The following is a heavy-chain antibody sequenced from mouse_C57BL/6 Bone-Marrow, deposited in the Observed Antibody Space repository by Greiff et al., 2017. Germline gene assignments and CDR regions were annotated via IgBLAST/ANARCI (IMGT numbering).Heavy chain of an antibody. J-gene: IGHJ4*01. Sequence: EVQRVESGPELVKPGASVKMSCKASGYTFTDYNMHWVKQSHGKSLEWTGYINPNNGGTSYNQKFKGKATLTVNKSSSTAYMELRSLTSEDSAVYYCANDLLWLRRYYYAMDYWGQGTSVTVSS. D-gene: IGHD2-2*01. CDR3: ANDLLWLRRYYYAMDY. V-gene: IGHV1-22*01. CDR1: GYTFTDYN. CDR2: INPNNGGT.